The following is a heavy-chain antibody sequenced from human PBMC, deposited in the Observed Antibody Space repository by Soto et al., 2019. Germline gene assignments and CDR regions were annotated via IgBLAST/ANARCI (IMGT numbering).Heavy chain of an antibody. V-gene: IGHV3-30-3*01. CDR1: GFTFSSYA. D-gene: IGHD2-2*01. J-gene: IGHJ6*02. CDR3: ARARSKYQLYGMGV. CDR2: ISYDGSNK. Sequence: GGSLRLSCAASGFTFSSYAMHWVRQAPGKGLEWVAVISYDGSNKYYADSVKGRFTISRDNSKNTLYLQMNSLRAEDAAVYYCARARSKYQLYGMGVWGQGTTVTVSS.